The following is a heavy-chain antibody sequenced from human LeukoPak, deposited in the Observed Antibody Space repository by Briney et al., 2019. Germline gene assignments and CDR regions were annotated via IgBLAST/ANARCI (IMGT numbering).Heavy chain of an antibody. J-gene: IGHJ4*02. Sequence: GRSLRLSCAASGFTFSSYGMHWVRQAPGKGLEWVAVISYDGSNKYYADSVKGRFTISRDNSKSTLYLQMNSLRAEDTAVYYCAKDLRTPGIAVAGPLWYWGQGTLVTVSS. D-gene: IGHD6-19*01. V-gene: IGHV3-30*18. CDR3: AKDLRTPGIAVAGPLWY. CDR2: ISYDGSNK. CDR1: GFTFSSYG.